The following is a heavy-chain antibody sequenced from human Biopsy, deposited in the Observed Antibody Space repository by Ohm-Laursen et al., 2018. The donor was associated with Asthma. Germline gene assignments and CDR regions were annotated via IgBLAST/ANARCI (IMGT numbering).Heavy chain of an antibody. V-gene: IGHV1-2*06. J-gene: IGHJ5*02. CDR1: GYTFTSYY. CDR3: ARGQKSAGDRWFDP. D-gene: IGHD6-13*01. CDR2: INPNSGAT. Sequence: ASVKVSCKPSGYTFTSYYIHWMRQAPGQGLEWMGRINPNSGATNYAQKFQGRVTMTRDTSISTAYMEVSRLRSDDTAVYYCARGQKSAGDRWFDPWGQGTLVTVSS.